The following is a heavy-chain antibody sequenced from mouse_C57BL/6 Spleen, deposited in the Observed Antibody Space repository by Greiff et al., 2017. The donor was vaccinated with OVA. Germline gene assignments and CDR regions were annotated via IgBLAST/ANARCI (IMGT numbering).Heavy chain of an antibody. Sequence: VQLQQPGAELVKPGASVKLSCKASGYTFTSYWMHWVKQRPGQGLEWIGMIHPNSGSTNYNEKFKSKATLTVDKSSSTAYMQLSSLTSEDSAVYYCARDHDGSSYGYWGKGTTLTVSS. CDR3: ARDHDGSSYGY. D-gene: IGHD1-1*01. V-gene: IGHV1-64*01. J-gene: IGHJ2*01. CDR1: GYTFTSYW. CDR2: IHPNSGST.